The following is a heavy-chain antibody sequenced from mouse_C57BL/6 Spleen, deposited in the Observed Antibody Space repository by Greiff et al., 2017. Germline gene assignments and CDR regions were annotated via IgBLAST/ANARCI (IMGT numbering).Heavy chain of an antibody. J-gene: IGHJ2*01. CDR3: ARGGTGLYYFDY. V-gene: IGHV5-16*01. CDR2: INYDGSST. D-gene: IGHD6-1*01. CDR1: GFTFSDYY. Sequence: EVKLMESEGGLVQPGSSMKLSCTASGFTFSDYYMAWVRQVPEKGLEWVANINYDGSSTYYLDSLKSRFIISRDNAKNILYLQMSSLKSEDTATYYCARGGTGLYYFDYWGQGTTLTVSS.